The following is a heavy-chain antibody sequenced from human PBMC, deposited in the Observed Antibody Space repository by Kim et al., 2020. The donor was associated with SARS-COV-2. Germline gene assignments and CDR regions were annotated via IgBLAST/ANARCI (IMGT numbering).Heavy chain of an antibody. Sequence: AYAASVKGRFTISRDDSKNTAYLQMNSLKTEDTAVYYCTFRSGWYDGDDYWGQGTLVTVSS. J-gene: IGHJ4*02. CDR3: TFRSGWYDGDDY. D-gene: IGHD6-19*01. V-gene: IGHV3-73*01.